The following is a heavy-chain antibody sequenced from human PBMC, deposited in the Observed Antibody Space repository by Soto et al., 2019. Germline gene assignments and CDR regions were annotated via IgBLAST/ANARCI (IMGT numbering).Heavy chain of an antibody. V-gene: IGHV4-61*03. D-gene: IGHD3-22*01. CDR1: GGSVSSGRYY. CDR3: ARDTSRVYYDGSFNSLDI. J-gene: IGHJ3*02. Sequence: HVQLQESCPGLLKPSETLSLTCTVSGGSVSSGRYYWTCIRQPPGKGLEWIGYISYSGSTTYNPPLKSRVAILAEISTNILSRQLSSVTAADTAMYFWARDTSRVYYDGSFNSLDIWGKGTMVTVSS. CDR2: ISYSGST.